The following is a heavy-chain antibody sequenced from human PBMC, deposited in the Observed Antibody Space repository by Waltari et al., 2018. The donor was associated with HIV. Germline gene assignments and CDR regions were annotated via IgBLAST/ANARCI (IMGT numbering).Heavy chain of an antibody. V-gene: IGHV5-51*01. J-gene: IGHJ4*02. CDR1: GYNFSRYW. D-gene: IGHD4-4*01. CDR3: ATGPDHYCDF. Sequence: EVQLEQSGAEMKKPGESLRISCKGSGYNFSRYWISWVRQIPGKGLEWMGIIFPIDSTTRYSPSFRGQVTISADKSINTTYLQWTTLKASDSAIYYCATGPDHYCDFWGQGTQVTVSS. CDR2: IFPIDSTT.